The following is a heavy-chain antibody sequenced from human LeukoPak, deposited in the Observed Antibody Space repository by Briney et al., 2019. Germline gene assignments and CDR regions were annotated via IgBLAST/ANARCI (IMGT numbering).Heavy chain of an antibody. CDR1: GYTFTSCD. J-gene: IGHJ6*03. CDR3: ARGPLQHYYYYMDV. V-gene: IGHV1-8*03. CDR2: MNPNSGNT. Sequence: ASVKVSCKASGYTFTSCDINWVRQATGQGLEWMGWMNPNSGNTGYAQKFQGRVTITRNTSISTAYMELSSLRSEDTAVYYCARGPLQHYYYYMDVWGKGTTVTVSS.